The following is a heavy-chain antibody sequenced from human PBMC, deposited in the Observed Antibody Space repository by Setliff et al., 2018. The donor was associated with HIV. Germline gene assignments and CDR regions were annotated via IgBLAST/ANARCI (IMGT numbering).Heavy chain of an antibody. V-gene: IGHV4-38-2*01. J-gene: IGHJ4*02. D-gene: IGHD3-3*01. CDR1: GYSISSGYY. CDR3: ARSIVPVASGYYYFEY. Sequence: PSETLSLTCAVSGYSISSGYYWGWIRQPPGKGLEWVGSIDHTGSTYYKPSLKSRVTISVDTSKNQFSLRLSSVAAGDTAVYYCARSIVPVASGYYYFEYWGQGTLVTVSS. CDR2: IDHTGST.